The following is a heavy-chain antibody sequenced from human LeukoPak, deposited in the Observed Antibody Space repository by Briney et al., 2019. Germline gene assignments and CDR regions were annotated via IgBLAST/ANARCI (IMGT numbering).Heavy chain of an antibody. D-gene: IGHD3-9*01. Sequence: GGSLRLSCAASGFTFSSYAMSWVRQAPGKGLEWVSAISGSGGSTYYADSVKGRFTISRDNSKNTLYLQMNSLRAEDTAVYYFAKSLTYYDILTGYSERRGFDYWGQGTLVTVSS. CDR3: AKSLTYYDILTGYSERRGFDY. CDR2: ISGSGGST. J-gene: IGHJ4*02. V-gene: IGHV3-23*01. CDR1: GFTFSSYA.